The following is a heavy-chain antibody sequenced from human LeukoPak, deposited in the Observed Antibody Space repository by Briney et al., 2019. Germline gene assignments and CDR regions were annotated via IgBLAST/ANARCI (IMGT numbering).Heavy chain of an antibody. CDR2: IYSGGST. J-gene: IGHJ6*02. CDR3: ARDRRYCSSTSCYGYYGMDV. V-gene: IGHV3-53*01. D-gene: IGHD2-2*01. Sequence: PGGSLRLSCAASGFTFSSNYMSWVRQAPGKGLEWVSVIYSGGSTYYADSVKGRFTISRDNSKNTLYLQMNSLRAEDTAVYYCARDRRYCSSTSCYGYYGMDVWGQGTTVTVSS. CDR1: GFTFSSNY.